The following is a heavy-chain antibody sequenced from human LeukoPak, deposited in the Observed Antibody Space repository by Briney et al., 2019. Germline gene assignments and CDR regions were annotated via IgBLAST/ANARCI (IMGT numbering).Heavy chain of an antibody. CDR3: ARTGITGTTAFDY. CDR2: INPSGGST. V-gene: IGHV1-46*01. D-gene: IGHD1-7*01. Sequence: ASGKVSCKASGYTFTSYYMHWVRQAPGQGLEWMGIINPSGGSTSYAQKFQGRVTMTRDMSTSTVYMELSSLRSEDTAVYYCARTGITGTTAFDYWGQGTLVTVSS. CDR1: GYTFTSYY. J-gene: IGHJ4*02.